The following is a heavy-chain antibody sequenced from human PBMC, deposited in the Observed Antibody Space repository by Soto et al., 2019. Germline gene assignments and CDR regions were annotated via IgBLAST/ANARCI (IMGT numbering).Heavy chain of an antibody. CDR2: INPSGGST. Sequence: ASVKVSCKASGYTFTSYYMHWVRQAPGQGLEWMGIINPSGGSTSYAQKFQGRVTMTRDTSTSTVYMEPSSLRSEDTAVYYCARDAEDYDFWSGYYHYYGMDVWGQGTTVTVSS. CDR3: ARDAEDYDFWSGYYHYYGMDV. J-gene: IGHJ6*02. V-gene: IGHV1-46*01. CDR1: GYTFTSYY. D-gene: IGHD3-3*01.